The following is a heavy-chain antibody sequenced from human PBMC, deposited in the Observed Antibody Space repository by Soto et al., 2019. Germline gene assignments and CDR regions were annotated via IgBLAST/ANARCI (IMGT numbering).Heavy chain of an antibody. D-gene: IGHD3-3*01. CDR3: ARGGGVLRFLEWSRPTNWFDP. CDR2: IYHSGST. CDR1: GYSISSGYY. J-gene: IGHJ5*02. V-gene: IGHV4-38-2*01. Sequence: SETLSLTCAVSGYSISSGYYWGWSRQPPGKGLEWIGSIYHSGSTYYNPSLKSRVTISVDTSKNQFSLKLSSVTAADTAVYYCARGGGVLRFLEWSRPTNWFDPWGQGTLVTVSS.